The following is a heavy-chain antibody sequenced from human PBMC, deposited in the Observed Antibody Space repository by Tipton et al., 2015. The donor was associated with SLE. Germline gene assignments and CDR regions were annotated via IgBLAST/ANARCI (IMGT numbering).Heavy chain of an antibody. V-gene: IGHV3-30*02. CDR3: AKGRLEPFDY. CDR2: IRYDGSTK. D-gene: IGHD1-1*01. J-gene: IGHJ4*02. CDR1: GFTFSSYG. Sequence: SGFTFSSYGMHWVRQAPGKGLEWVSFIRYDGSTKYYADSVKGRFTISRDNSKNTLYLQMNSLRAEDTAVYYCAKGRLEPFDYWGQGTLVTVSS.